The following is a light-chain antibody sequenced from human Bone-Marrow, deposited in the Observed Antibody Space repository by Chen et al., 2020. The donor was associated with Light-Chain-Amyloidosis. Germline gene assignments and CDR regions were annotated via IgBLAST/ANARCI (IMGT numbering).Light chain of an antibody. V-gene: IGLV3-25*03. CDR2: RDT. CDR1: DLPTKY. J-gene: IGLJ2*01. CDR3: QSADSSGTYEVI. Sequence: SYELTQPPSVSVSPGQTARITCSGDDLPTKYAYWYQQKPGQAPVLVIHRDTERPSGISERFSGSSSGTTATLPISGVQAEDGADYHCQSADSSGTYEVIFGGGTKLTVL.